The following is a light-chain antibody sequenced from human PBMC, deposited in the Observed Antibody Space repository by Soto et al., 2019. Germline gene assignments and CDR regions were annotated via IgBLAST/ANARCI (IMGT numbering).Light chain of an antibody. CDR2: GAF. V-gene: IGKV3-15*01. J-gene: IGKJ1*01. Sequence: EIVLTQSPATLSVSPGERATLSCRASQSVSSNLAWYQQQAGQAPRLLIYGAFTGATGIPARFSGSGSETEFTLTISSLQSEDFAVYYCQQYNTWPWTFGQGTKVEIK. CDR3: QQYNTWPWT. CDR1: QSVSSN.